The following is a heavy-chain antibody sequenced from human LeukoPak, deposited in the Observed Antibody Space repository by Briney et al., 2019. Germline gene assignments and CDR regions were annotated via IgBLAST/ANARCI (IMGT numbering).Heavy chain of an antibody. CDR2: IYPGDSDT. Sequence: GESLKTSFKGPGTSFTSFWIGWGRQMPGKGLEGMGIIYPGDSDTRYSPSFQGQVTISADKSITTAYLQWSSLRASDTAMYYCARPANRGDAFDIWGQGTMVTVSS. CDR3: ARPANRGDAFDI. D-gene: IGHD2/OR15-2a*01. CDR1: GTSFTSFW. V-gene: IGHV5-51*01. J-gene: IGHJ3*02.